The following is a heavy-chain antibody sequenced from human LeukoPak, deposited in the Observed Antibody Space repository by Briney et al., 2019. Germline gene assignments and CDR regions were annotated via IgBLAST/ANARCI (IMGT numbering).Heavy chain of an antibody. CDR2: INHSGST. D-gene: IGHD3-22*01. J-gene: IGHJ4*02. CDR3: ARAYYYDSSGYYY. V-gene: IGHV4-34*01. Sequence: PSETLSLTCAVYGGSFSGYYWSWIRQPPGKGLEWIGEINHSGSTNYNPSLKSRVTISVDTSKNQVSLKLSSVTAADTAVYYCARAYYYDSSGYYYWGQGTLVTVSS. CDR1: GGSFSGYY.